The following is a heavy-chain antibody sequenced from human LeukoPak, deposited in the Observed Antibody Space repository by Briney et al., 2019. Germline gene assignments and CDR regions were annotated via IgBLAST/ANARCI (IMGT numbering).Heavy chain of an antibody. Sequence: SETLSLTCTVSGGSIRSSSSYWGWIRQPPGKGLEWIGSIYYSGSTYYNPSLKSRVTISVDTSKNQFSLKLSSVTAADTAVYYRAHLDHYDLHFDYWGQGTLVTVSS. CDR1: GGSIRSSSSY. CDR3: AHLDHYDLHFDY. J-gene: IGHJ4*02. D-gene: IGHD3-22*01. CDR2: IYYSGST. V-gene: IGHV4-39*07.